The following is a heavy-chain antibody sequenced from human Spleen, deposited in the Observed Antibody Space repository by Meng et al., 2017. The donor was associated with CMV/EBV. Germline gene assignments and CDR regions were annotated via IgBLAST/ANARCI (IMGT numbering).Heavy chain of an antibody. CDR3: ARLGSGQRYFDY. J-gene: IGHJ4*02. V-gene: IGHV4-34*01. Sequence: TCAVYGGSFSGYYWSWIRQPPGKGLEWIGEINHSGSTNYNPSLKSRVTISVDTSKNQFSLKLSSVTAADTAVYYCARLGSGQRYFDYWGQGTLVTVSS. D-gene: IGHD3-3*01. CDR2: INHSGST. CDR1: GGSFSGYY.